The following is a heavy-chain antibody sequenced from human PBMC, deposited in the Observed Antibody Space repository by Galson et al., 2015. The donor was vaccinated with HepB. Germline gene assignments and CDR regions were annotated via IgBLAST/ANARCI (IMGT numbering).Heavy chain of an antibody. CDR3: ATGADYCFVN. J-gene: IGHJ4*02. CDR2: IGSDGSTR. Sequence: SLRLSCAASGFTFSSYAMDWVRQVPGKGLEWVAFIGSDGSTRSYADSVKGRFTISRDKPKNTLYVQMDSLRAEDTAVYYCATGADYCFVNWGQGTLVTVSS. CDR1: GFTFSSYA. V-gene: IGHV3-30*02.